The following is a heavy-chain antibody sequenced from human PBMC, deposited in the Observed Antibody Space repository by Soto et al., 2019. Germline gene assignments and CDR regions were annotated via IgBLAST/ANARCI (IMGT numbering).Heavy chain of an antibody. CDR3: TKWGCSGGSCYSFLDY. J-gene: IGHJ4*02. Sequence: PGGSLRLSCAASGFTFSNYALGWVRQAPGKGLEWVSAITSGATPYYADSVKGRFTVSRDNSKTTLYLQMDSLRAEDTAVYYCTKWGCSGGSCYSFLDYWGQGTLVTGSS. V-gene: IGHV3-23*01. CDR2: ITSGATP. D-gene: IGHD2-15*01. CDR1: GFTFSNYA.